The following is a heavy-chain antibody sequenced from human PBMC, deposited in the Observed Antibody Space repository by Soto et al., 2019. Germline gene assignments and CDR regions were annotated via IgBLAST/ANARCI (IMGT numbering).Heavy chain of an antibody. CDR1: GFTFSSFG. CDR3: AKVGIGMFSHKHHFDH. D-gene: IGHD2-2*03. V-gene: IGHV3-23*01. J-gene: IGHJ4*02. Sequence: GSLRLSCTASGFTFSSFGMAWVRQAPGKGLEWVSAISGSGDSSYYADSVKDRFTISRDNPTNTLYLQMNNLRAEDTAVYYCAKVGIGMFSHKHHFDHWGQGTQVTVSS. CDR2: ISGSGDSS.